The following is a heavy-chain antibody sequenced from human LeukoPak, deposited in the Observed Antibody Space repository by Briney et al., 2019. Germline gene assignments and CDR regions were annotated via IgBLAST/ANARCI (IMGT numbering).Heavy chain of an antibody. J-gene: IGHJ4*02. Sequence: GGSLRLSCAASGFTFSSYSMNWVRQAPGKGLEWVSSISSSSSYIYYADSVKGRFTISRDNAKNSLYLQMNSLRAEDTAVYYCAKDPNYYDSTPIDYWGQGTLVTVSS. D-gene: IGHD3-22*01. CDR1: GFTFSSYS. V-gene: IGHV3-21*01. CDR2: ISSSSSYI. CDR3: AKDPNYYDSTPIDY.